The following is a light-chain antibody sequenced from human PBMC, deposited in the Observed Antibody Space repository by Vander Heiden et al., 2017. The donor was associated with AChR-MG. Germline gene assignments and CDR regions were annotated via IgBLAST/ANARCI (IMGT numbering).Light chain of an antibody. V-gene: IGKV1-5*03. CDR3: QYYSSNSIT. Sequence: DIQIPRSPFTLSASVGDRVTITGRDSQSIDVAVAWYRQIAGKAPDLINDKSTIVKAGAPTRITGAGSATDSTLTITNVQPDDSAIFCCQYYSSNSITFGQGTRLKI. CDR2: KST. J-gene: IGKJ5*01. CDR1: QSIDVA.